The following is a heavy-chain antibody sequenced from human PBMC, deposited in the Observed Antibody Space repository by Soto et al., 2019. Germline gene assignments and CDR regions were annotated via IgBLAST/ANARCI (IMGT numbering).Heavy chain of an antibody. J-gene: IGHJ4*02. CDR3: ARDCLAVATISFTY. V-gene: IGHV3-23*01. Sequence: GGSLRLSCAASGFTFSSYAMSWVRQAPGKGLQWVSVISGTDDKTYYADSVKGRFTISRDNSKNTLYLQMNSLRAEDTALYYCARDCLAVATISFTYWGQGTQVTVSS. D-gene: IGHD5-12*01. CDR1: GFTFSSYA. CDR2: ISGTDDKT.